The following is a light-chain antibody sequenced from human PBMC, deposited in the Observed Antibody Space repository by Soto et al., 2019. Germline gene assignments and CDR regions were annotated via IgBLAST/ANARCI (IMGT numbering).Light chain of an antibody. Sequence: QSALTQPASVSGSPGQSITISCSGTTSDVGGYNLVSWYQQHTAKAPKLLIYEGSQRPSRVSSRFSGSKSGNTASLTISGLQAEDEADYYCCSYASSSSYVFGTGTKLTVL. V-gene: IGLV2-23*01. CDR3: CSYASSSSYV. J-gene: IGLJ1*01. CDR2: EGS. CDR1: TSDVGGYNL.